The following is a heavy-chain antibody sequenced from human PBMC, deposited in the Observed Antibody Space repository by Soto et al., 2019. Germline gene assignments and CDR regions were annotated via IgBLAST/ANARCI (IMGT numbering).Heavy chain of an antibody. J-gene: IGHJ5*02. CDR3: AKVYFGPNNWFDP. CDR1: GFTFSSYG. D-gene: IGHD2-8*01. V-gene: IGHV3-30*18. CDR2: ISYDGSNK. Sequence: GGSLRLSCAASGFTFSSYGMHWVRQAPGKGLEWVAVISYDGSNKYYADSVKGRFTISRDNSKNTLYLQMNSLRAEDTAVYYCAKVYFGPNNWFDPWGQGTLVTVSS.